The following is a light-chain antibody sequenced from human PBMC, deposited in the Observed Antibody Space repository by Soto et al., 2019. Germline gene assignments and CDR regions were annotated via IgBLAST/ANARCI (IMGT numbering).Light chain of an antibody. CDR3: SSYASSRSYV. Sequence: QSALTQPVSVSGSPGQSVTISCTGTSSDIGSYKQVSWYQQYPGKAPKLMIYEVSDRPSGVSNRFSGSKSGNTASLTISGLQAEDEADYYCSSYASSRSYVFGTGTKLTVL. J-gene: IGLJ1*01. CDR1: SSDIGSYKQ. CDR2: EVS. V-gene: IGLV2-14*03.